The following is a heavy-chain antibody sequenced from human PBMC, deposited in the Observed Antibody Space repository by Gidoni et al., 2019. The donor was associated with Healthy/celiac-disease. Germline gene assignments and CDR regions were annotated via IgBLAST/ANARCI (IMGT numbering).Heavy chain of an antibody. V-gene: IGHV1-18*01. CDR1: GYHFTSSG. D-gene: IGHD3-3*01. Sequence: QVQLVQSGAEVKKPGASVKVSCKASGYHFTSSGISWVRQAPGQGLEWMGWISAYNGNTNYAQKLQGRVTMTTDTSTSTAYMELRSLRSDDTAVYYCARVNAYYDFWSGYSDFDYWGQGTLVTVSS. CDR3: ARVNAYYDFWSGYSDFDY. CDR2: ISAYNGNT. J-gene: IGHJ4*02.